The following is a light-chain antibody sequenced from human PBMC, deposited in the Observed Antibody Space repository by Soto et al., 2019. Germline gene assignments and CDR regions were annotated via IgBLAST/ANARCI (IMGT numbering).Light chain of an antibody. CDR2: KAS. CDR3: QQYNSYPFT. V-gene: IGKV1-5*03. CDR1: QSISSS. Sequence: DIQMTQSPSTLSASVGDRVTISCRASQSISSSLAWYQQKPGKAPNLLIYKASSLQGGVPSRFSGSGSGTEVTLTISSLQPDDFATYYCQQYNSYPFTFGPGTKVDIK. J-gene: IGKJ3*01.